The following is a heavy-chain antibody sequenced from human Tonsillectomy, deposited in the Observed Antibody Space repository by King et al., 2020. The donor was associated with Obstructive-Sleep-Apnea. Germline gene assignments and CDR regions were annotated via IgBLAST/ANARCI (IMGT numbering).Heavy chain of an antibody. V-gene: IGHV3-7*03. CDR2: IKQDGREK. CDR3: ARGLGRGIAAAGY. J-gene: IGHJ4*02. CDR1: GFTFTSYW. Sequence: VQLVESGGGLVQPGGSLRLSCAASGFTFTSYWMTWVRQAPGKGLEWVANIKQDGREKYYVDSVKGRFTVSRDNAKNSLYLQMNSLRAEDTAVYYCARGLGRGIAAAGYWGQGTLVTVSS. D-gene: IGHD6-13*01.